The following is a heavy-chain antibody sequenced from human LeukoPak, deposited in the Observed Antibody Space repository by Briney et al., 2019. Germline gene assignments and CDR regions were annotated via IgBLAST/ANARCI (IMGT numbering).Heavy chain of an antibody. V-gene: IGHV4-59*08. CDR3: ARHAYYYDRSGSYEAFDI. J-gene: IGHJ3*02. CDR1: GGSISSYY. CDR2: MYYSGST. D-gene: IGHD3-22*01. Sequence: PSETLSLTCTVSGGSISSYYWSWIRQPPGKGLEWIGSMYYSGSTNYKPSLKSRVTISVDTSKNQFSLKLSSGTAADTAVYYCARHAYYYDRSGSYEAFDIWGQGTMVTVSS.